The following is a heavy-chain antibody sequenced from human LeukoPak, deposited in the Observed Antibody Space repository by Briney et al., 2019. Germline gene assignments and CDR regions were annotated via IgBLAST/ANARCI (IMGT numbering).Heavy chain of an antibody. V-gene: IGHV1-46*01. CDR2: INPSGGST. CDR1: GYTFTSYY. J-gene: IGHJ4*02. D-gene: IGHD3-22*01. Sequence: ASVKVSCKASGYTFTSYYMHWVRQAPGQGLEWMGIINPSGGSTSYAQKFQGRVTMTRDTSTSTVYMELSSLRSEDTAVYYCARVGRSYHSSGYYYDYWGQGTLVTVSS. CDR3: ARVGRSYHSSGYYYDY.